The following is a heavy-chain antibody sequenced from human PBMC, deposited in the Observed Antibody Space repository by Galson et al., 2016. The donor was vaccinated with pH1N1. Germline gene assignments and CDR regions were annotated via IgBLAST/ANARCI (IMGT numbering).Heavy chain of an antibody. CDR2: VSGTGTT. D-gene: IGHD3-3*01. J-gene: IGHJ5*01. CDR1: GGSISSDSDY. CDR3: ARESLEWLIISGHRVELNWFDS. V-gene: IGHV4-61*02. Sequence: TLSLTCTVSGGSISSDSDYWTWIRQPAGKGLGWIGRVSGTGTTNYNPSPQRRVTISIDTSKNQFSLKMASVTAADTAVYFCARESLEWLIISGHRVELNWFDSWGQGTLVTVSS.